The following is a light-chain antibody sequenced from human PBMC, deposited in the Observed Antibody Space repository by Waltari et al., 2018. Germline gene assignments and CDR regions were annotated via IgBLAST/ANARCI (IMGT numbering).Light chain of an antibody. CDR2: GVS. J-gene: IGLJ1*01. V-gene: IGLV2-23*02. Sequence: QSALTQPASMSGSPGRSITISCTGTSSDVGSYNLVSWYQPRPGKAPKLIIYGVSKRPSGVSNRFSGSKSGNTASLTLSGLRTDDEADYYCCSYAGGSAFVFGTGTKITVL. CDR3: CSYAGGSAFV. CDR1: SSDVGSYNL.